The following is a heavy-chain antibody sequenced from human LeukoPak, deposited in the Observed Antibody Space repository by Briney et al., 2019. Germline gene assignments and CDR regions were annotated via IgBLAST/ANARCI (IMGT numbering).Heavy chain of an antibody. V-gene: IGHV3-21*01. D-gene: IGHD5-12*01. CDR3: ARDPGRATIRGDDY. CDR2: ISSSSSYI. CDR1: GFTFSSYS. Sequence: PGGSLRLSCAASGFTFSSYSMNWVRQAPGKGLEWVSSISSSSSYIYYADSVKGRFTISRDNAKNSLYLQMNSLRAEDTAVYYCARDPGRATIRGDDYWGQGTLVTVSS. J-gene: IGHJ4*02.